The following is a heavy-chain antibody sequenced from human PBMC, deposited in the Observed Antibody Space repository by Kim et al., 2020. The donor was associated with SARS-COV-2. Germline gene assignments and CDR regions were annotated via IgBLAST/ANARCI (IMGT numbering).Heavy chain of an antibody. Sequence: GGSLRLSCAASGFTFSTYWMHWVRQAPGKGLVWVSRINSDGSSTSTRYADSVKGRFTISRDNAKNTLYLQMNSLRAEDTAGYYCAREVAIFGVVKQGMDVWGQGTTATVSS. D-gene: IGHD3-3*01. V-gene: IGHV3-74*01. CDR1: GFTFSTYW. CDR2: INSDGSST. CDR3: AREVAIFGVVKQGMDV. J-gene: IGHJ6*02.